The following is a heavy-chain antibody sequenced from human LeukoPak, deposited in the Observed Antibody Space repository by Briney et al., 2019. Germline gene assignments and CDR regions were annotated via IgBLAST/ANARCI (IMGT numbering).Heavy chain of an antibody. D-gene: IGHD2-21*02. CDR1: GGSISSGGYY. CDR2: IYYGGST. Sequence: SQTLSLTCTVSGGSISSGGYYWSWIRQHPGKGLEWIGYIYYGGSTYCNPSLKSRVTISVGTSKNQFSLKLSSVTAADTAVYYCARNSCGGDCYSTPAEYFQHWGQGTLVTVSS. J-gene: IGHJ1*01. CDR3: ARNSCGGDCYSTPAEYFQH. V-gene: IGHV4-31*03.